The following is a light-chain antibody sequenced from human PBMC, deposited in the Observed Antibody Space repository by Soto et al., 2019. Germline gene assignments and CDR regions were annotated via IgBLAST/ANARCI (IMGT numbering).Light chain of an antibody. V-gene: IGLV2-23*01. CDR3: CSSAPESTYV. CDR2: KGT. J-gene: IGLJ1*01. Sequence: QSPLAQPASVSGSPGQSITISCTGTISDVGAYNSVSWYQQHPHRAPQVIIYKGTQRPSGVSSRFSGSTSGNAASLTISALQADDEADYFCCSSAPESTYVFGTGTKVTVL. CDR1: ISDVGAYNS.